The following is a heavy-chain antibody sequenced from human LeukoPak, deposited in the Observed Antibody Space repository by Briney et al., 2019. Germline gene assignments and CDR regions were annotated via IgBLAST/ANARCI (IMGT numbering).Heavy chain of an antibody. D-gene: IGHD3-22*01. J-gene: IGHJ4*02. V-gene: IGHV4-39*01. CDR3: ASLLRVTMIVRGYYFDY. Sequence: MPSKTLSLTCTVSGGSISSSSYYWGWIRQPPGKGLEWIGSIYYSGSTYYNPSLKSRVTISVDTSKNQFSLKLSSVTAADTAVYYCASLLRVTMIVRGYYFDYWGQGTLVTVSS. CDR1: GGSISSSSYY. CDR2: IYYSGST.